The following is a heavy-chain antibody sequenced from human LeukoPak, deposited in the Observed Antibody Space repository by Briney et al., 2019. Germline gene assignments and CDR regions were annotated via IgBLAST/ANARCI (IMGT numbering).Heavy chain of an antibody. CDR1: GGTFSSYA. CDR3: ARSGSSGRSPFDP. J-gene: IGHJ5*02. D-gene: IGHD3-10*01. Sequence: ASVKVSCKASGGTFSSYAISWVRQAPGQGLEWMGWISAYNGNTNYAQKLQGRVTMTTDTSTSTAYMELRSLRSDDTAVYYCARSGSSGRSPFDPWGQGTLVTVSS. V-gene: IGHV1-18*01. CDR2: ISAYNGNT.